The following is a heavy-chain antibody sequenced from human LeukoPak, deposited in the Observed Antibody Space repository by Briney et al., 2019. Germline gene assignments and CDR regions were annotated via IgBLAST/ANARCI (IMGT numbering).Heavy chain of an antibody. CDR1: GFXFRLYV. Sequence: GGSLRLSCAASGFXFRLYVITWVRQAPGKGLEWVSAITGSGGSIYYADSVRGRFTISRDNSKNTLYLQMRSLRAEDTAIYYCAHPSTPDYGGLDYWGQGTLVTVSS. CDR3: AHPSTPDYGGLDY. CDR2: ITGSGGSI. V-gene: IGHV3-23*01. J-gene: IGHJ4*02. D-gene: IGHD4-17*01.